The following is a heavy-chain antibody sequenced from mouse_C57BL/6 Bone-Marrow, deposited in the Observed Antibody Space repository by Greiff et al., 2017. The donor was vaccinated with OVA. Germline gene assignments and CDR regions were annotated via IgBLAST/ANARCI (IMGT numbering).Heavy chain of an antibody. J-gene: IGHJ1*03. Sequence: EVQRVESGGGLVQPGGSLSLSCAASGFTFTDYYMSWVRQPPGKALEWLGFIRNKANGYTTEYSASVKGRFTISRDNSQSILYLQMNALRAEDSATYYCARDSWYFDVWGTGTTVTVSS. CDR2: IRNKANGYTT. CDR3: ARDSWYFDV. CDR1: GFTFTDYY. V-gene: IGHV7-3*01.